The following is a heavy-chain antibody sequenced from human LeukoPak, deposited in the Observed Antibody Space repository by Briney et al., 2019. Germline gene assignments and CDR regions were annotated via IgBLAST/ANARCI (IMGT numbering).Heavy chain of an antibody. D-gene: IGHD3-3*01. CDR3: ARGYYDFWSGYPYYFDY. V-gene: IGHV4-34*01. Sequence: SETLSLTCAVYGGSFSGYYWSWIRQPPGKGLEWIGEINYSGSTNYNPSLKSRVTISVDTSKSQFSLKLSSVTAADTAVYYCARGYYDFWSGYPYYFDYWGQGTLVTVSS. CDR1: GGSFSGYY. J-gene: IGHJ4*02. CDR2: INYSGST.